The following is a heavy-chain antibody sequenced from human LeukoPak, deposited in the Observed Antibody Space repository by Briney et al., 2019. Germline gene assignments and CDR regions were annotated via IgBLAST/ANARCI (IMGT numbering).Heavy chain of an antibody. CDR3: ARAGIVVVPAADFDY. CDR2: ISSSSSYI. V-gene: IGHV3-21*01. J-gene: IGHJ4*02. D-gene: IGHD2-2*01. CDR1: GFTFSSYS. Sequence: GGSLRLYCAASGFTFSSYSMNWVRQAPGKGLEWVSSISSSSSYIYYADSVKGRFTISRDNAKNSLYLQMNSLRAEDTAVYYCARAGIVVVPAADFDYWGQGTLVTVSS.